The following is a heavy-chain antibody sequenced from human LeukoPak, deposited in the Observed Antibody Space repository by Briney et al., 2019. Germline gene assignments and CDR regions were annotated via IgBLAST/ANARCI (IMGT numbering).Heavy chain of an antibody. Sequence: PGGSLRLSCAASGFTFSSYSMNWVRQAPGKGLEWVSSISSSSSYIYYADSVKGRFTISRDNAKNSLYLQMNSLRAEDTAVYYCARLTGTTEGHPDWFDPWGQGTLVTVSS. CDR3: ARLTGTTEGHPDWFDP. V-gene: IGHV3-21*01. CDR2: ISSSSSYI. CDR1: GFTFSSYS. J-gene: IGHJ5*02. D-gene: IGHD1-20*01.